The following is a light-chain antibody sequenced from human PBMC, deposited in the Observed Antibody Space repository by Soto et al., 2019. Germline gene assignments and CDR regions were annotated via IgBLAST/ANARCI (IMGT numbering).Light chain of an antibody. V-gene: IGLV1-51*01. CDR2: DNN. CDR1: SSNIGNNY. Sequence: QSVLTQPPSVSAAPGQKVTISCSGSSSNIGNNYVSWYQQLPATAPKLLIYDNNKRPSGIPDRSSGSKSGTSATLGITGLQTGDEADYYCGTWDSSLSAYVFGTGTKLTVL. CDR3: GTWDSSLSAYV. J-gene: IGLJ1*01.